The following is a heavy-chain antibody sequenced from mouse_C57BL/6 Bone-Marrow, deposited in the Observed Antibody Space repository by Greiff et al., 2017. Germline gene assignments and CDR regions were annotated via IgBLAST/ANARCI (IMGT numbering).Heavy chain of an antibody. CDR2: IHPNSGST. J-gene: IGHJ3*01. Sequence: QVQLQQPGAELVKPGASVKLSCKASGYTFTSYWMHWVKQRPGQGLEWIGMIHPNSGSTNYNEKFKSKATLTVDKSSSTAYMQLSSLTSEDSAVYYCARRPDYYGSSYGFAYWGQEALGTVSA. CDR3: ARRPDYYGSSYGFAY. CDR1: GYTFTSYW. V-gene: IGHV1-64*01. D-gene: IGHD1-1*01.